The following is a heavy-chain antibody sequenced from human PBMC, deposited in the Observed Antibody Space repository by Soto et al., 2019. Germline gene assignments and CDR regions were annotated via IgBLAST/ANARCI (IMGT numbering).Heavy chain of an antibody. J-gene: IGHJ3*02. V-gene: IGHV1-18*01. Sequence: ASVKVSCKASGYNFPSYGISWVRQAPGQGLEWMGWISAYNGNTNYAQKLQGRVTMTTDTSTSTAYMELRSLRSDDTAVYYFARVGGAAGAFDIWGQGTMVTVSS. CDR3: ARVGGAAGAFDI. D-gene: IGHD3-16*01. CDR2: ISAYNGNT. CDR1: GYNFPSYG.